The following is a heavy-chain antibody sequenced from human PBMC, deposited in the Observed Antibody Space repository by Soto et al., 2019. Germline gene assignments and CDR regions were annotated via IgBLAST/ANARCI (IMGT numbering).Heavy chain of an antibody. D-gene: IGHD3-9*01. Sequence: QVQLVQSGAEVKKPGASVKVSCKTSGYTFTSYGISWVRQAPGQGLEWMGWISAHNGNTIYAQKIRGRVTMTTVTDTSTAYMEMMSLRSDDTAVYYCARALTPTDYWGQGTLVTVSS. CDR1: GYTFTSYG. CDR2: ISAHNGNT. CDR3: ARALTPTDY. J-gene: IGHJ4*02. V-gene: IGHV1-18*01.